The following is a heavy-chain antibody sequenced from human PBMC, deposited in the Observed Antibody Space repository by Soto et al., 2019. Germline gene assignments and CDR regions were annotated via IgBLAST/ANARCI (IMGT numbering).Heavy chain of an antibody. CDR3: ARAAWQVGYYYGMDV. Sequence: SETLSLTCAVYGGSFSGYYWSWIRQPPGKGLEWIGEINHSGSTNYNPSLKSRVTISVDTSKNQFSLKLSSVTAADTAVYYCARAAWQVGYYYGMDVWGQGTTVTVSS. J-gene: IGHJ6*02. D-gene: IGHD6-19*01. CDR2: INHSGST. V-gene: IGHV4-34*01. CDR1: GGSFSGYY.